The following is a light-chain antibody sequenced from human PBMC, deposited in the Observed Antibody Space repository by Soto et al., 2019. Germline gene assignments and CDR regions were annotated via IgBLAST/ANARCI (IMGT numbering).Light chain of an antibody. V-gene: IGLV2-8*01. CDR3: SSYTGSNNFVV. J-gene: IGLJ2*01. Sequence: QSALTQPPSASGSPGQSVTISCTGTSRDVGGYNYVSWYQQHPGKAPKLMIYEVSTRPSGVPDRFSGSKSGNTASLTVSGLQAEDEADYYCSSYTGSNNFVVFGGGTKLT. CDR2: EVS. CDR1: SRDVGGYNY.